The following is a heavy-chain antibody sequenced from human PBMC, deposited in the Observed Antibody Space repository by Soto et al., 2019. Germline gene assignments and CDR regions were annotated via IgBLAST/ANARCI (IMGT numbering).Heavy chain of an antibody. CDR1: GFTFSNCD. J-gene: IGHJ6*02. CDR3: ARGVLGPGDYYYGMDV. D-gene: IGHD7-27*01. Sequence: PGGSLRLSCAASGFTFSNCDMHWVRQAPGEGLEWVSGIGAASDTYYPVSVQGRFTVSRDNAKKSLYLQMNSLRAGGTAVYYCARGVLGPGDYYYGMDVWGQGTTVTASS. CDR2: IGAASDT. V-gene: IGHV3-13*01.